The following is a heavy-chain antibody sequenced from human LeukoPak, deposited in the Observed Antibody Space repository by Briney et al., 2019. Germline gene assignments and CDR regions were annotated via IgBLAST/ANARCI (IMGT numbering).Heavy chain of an antibody. D-gene: IGHD2-2*01. CDR2: IIPIFGTA. J-gene: IGHJ3*02. Sequence: SVKVSCKAPGGTFSSYAISWVRQAPGQGLEWMGGIIPIFGTANYAQKFQGRVTITADESTSTAYMELSSLRSEDTAVYYCARVKDIVVVPAAAGAFDIWGQGTMVTVSS. CDR3: ARVKDIVVVPAAAGAFDI. V-gene: IGHV1-69*13. CDR1: GGTFSSYA.